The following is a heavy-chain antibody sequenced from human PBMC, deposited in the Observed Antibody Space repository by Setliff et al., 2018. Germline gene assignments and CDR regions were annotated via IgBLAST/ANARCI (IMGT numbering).Heavy chain of an antibody. CDR3: ARDLQKSCY. Sequence: PGGSLRLSCATSGFTFDDHAMHWVRQAPGKGLEWVSGISYNSGSIGYGDSVKGRFTISRDSAKNTVYLQMNSLGAEDTAVYYCARDLQKSCYWGQGTLVTVSS. CDR1: GFTFDDHA. V-gene: IGHV3-9*01. J-gene: IGHJ4*02. CDR2: ISYNSGSI.